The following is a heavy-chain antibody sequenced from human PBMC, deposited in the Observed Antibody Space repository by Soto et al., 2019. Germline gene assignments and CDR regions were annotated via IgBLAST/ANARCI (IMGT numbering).Heavy chain of an antibody. CDR1: GFTFSSYS. J-gene: IGHJ6*02. Sequence: EVQLVESGGGLVQPGGSLRLSCAASGFTFSSYSMNWVRQAPGKGLEWVSYISSSSSTIYYADSVKGRIIISRDNAKNSLYLQMNSRRAEDTAVYYCARGDYDMDVWGQGTTVTVSS. V-gene: IGHV3-48*01. CDR2: ISSSSSTI. CDR3: ARGDYDMDV.